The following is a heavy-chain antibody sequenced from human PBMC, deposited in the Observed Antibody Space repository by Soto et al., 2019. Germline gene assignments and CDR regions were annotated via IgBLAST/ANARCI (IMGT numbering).Heavy chain of an antibody. CDR2: IYYSGST. CDR1: GGSISSYY. J-gene: IGHJ4*02. CDR3: AGWLVGDTAMLNY. D-gene: IGHD5-18*01. V-gene: IGHV4-59*01. Sequence: PSETLSLTCTVSGGSISSYYWSWIRQPPGKGLEWIGYIYYSGSTYYNPSLKSRVTVSVDTSKNQFSLTLSSVTAADAAVYYCAGWLVGDTAMLNYWGQGTLVTVSS.